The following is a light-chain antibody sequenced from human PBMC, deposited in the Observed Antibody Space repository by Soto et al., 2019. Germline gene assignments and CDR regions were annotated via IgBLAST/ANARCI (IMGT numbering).Light chain of an antibody. V-gene: IGKV3-15*01. Sequence: EIVMTQSPATLSVSPGERATLSCRASQSVSSNLAWYQQKPGQAPRLLIYGASTRATGIPARFSGSGSGTDLTLTISSLQSEDFAVYYCQKYNNWPPSWTFGQGTTVEIK. J-gene: IGKJ1*01. CDR3: QKYNNWPPSWT. CDR2: GAS. CDR1: QSVSSN.